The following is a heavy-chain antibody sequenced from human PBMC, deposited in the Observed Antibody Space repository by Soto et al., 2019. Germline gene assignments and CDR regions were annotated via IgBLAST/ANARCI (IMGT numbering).Heavy chain of an antibody. CDR1: GGTFSSYS. D-gene: IGHD1-26*01. J-gene: IGHJ4*02. Sequence: QVQLVQSGAEVKKPGSSVKVSCKASGGTFSSYSINWVRQAPGQGLEWMGEIIPIFGTANYAQKIQCRVTITADESTSTAYMELSSLRSEDTAVYYCARDGGRHSGGIDYWGQGPLVTVSS. CDR3: ARDGGRHSGGIDY. V-gene: IGHV1-69*01. CDR2: IIPIFGTA.